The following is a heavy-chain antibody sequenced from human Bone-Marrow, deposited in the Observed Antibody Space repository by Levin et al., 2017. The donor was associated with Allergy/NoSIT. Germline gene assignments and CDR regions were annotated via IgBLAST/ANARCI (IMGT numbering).Heavy chain of an antibody. Sequence: GGSLRLSCAGSGFTFGSFWMSWVRQAPGKGLEWVANIKQDGSEKYYGDSVKGRFTISRDNAKSSLFLQMSSLRADDTAVYYCARNFVLVPAVIDYYYGMDVWGQGTTVIVSS. V-gene: IGHV3-7*01. CDR2: IKQDGSEK. J-gene: IGHJ6*02. CDR1: GFTFGSFW. CDR3: ARNFVLVPAVIDYYYGMDV. D-gene: IGHD2-2*01.